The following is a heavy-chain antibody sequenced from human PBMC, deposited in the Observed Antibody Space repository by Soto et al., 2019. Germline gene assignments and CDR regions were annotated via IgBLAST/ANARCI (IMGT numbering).Heavy chain of an antibody. CDR1: GGTFSSYT. J-gene: IGHJ3*02. V-gene: IGHV1-69*02. Sequence: QVQLVQSGAEVQKPGSSVKVSCKASGGTFSSYTISWVRQAPGQGLEWMGRIIPILGIANYAQKFQGRVTITADKSTSTAYMELSSLRSEDTAVYYCARPYGDYRIDAFDIWGQGTMVTVSS. CDR2: IIPILGIA. CDR3: ARPYGDYRIDAFDI. D-gene: IGHD4-17*01.